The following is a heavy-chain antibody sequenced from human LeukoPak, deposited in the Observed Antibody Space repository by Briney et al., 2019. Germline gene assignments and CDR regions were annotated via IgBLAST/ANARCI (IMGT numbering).Heavy chain of an antibody. Sequence: PSQTLFLTCTVSGGSISSGSYYWSWIRQPAGKGLEWIGRIYTSGSTNYNPSLKSRVTISVDTSKNQFSLKLSSVTAADTAVYYRARGPQDHPDRSSTSCPHTNWFDPWGQGTLVTVSS. CDR1: GGSISSGSYY. CDR3: ARGPQDHPDRSSTSCPHTNWFDP. J-gene: IGHJ5*02. D-gene: IGHD2-2*01. V-gene: IGHV4-61*02. CDR2: IYTSGST.